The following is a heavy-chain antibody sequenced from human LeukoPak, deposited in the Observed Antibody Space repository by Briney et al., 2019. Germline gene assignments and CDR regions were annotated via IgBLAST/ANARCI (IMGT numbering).Heavy chain of an antibody. CDR1: GFTFSSYG. CDR2: ISGSGGST. Sequence: GGSLRLSCAASGFTFSSYGMSWVRQAPGKGLEWVSAISGSGGSTYYADSVKGRFTISRDNSKNTLYLQMNSLKTEDTAVYYCVRDGSKRDFLGYYYYYMDVWGKGTTVTVSS. CDR3: VRDGSKRDFLGYYYYYMDV. J-gene: IGHJ6*03. D-gene: IGHD3-3*01. V-gene: IGHV3-23*01.